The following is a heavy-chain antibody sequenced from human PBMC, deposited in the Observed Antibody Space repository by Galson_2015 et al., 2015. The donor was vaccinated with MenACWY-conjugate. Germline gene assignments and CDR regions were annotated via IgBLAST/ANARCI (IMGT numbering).Heavy chain of an antibody. J-gene: IGHJ4*02. CDR3: ARDFIGGMPDYFDY. D-gene: IGHD1-14*01. V-gene: IGHV3-30-3*01. CDR1: GVSFSDYA. Sequence: SLRLSCAGSGVSFSDYAIHWVRQAPGKGLEWVAVISSDGTIEVYADSVKGRFTVSRDNSKNTVYLQVNSLLADDTALYYCARDFIGGMPDYFDYWGQGTLVSVST. CDR2: ISSDGTIE.